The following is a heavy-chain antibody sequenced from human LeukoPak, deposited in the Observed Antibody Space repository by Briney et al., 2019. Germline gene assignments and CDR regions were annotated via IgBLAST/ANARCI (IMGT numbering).Heavy chain of an antibody. CDR2: IKQDGSEK. D-gene: IGHD5-18*01. CDR1: GFTFSSYW. CDR3: ASLLHRGYSYGQENRYFDL. J-gene: IGHJ2*01. Sequence: GGSLRLSCAASGFTFSSYWMSWVRQAPGKGLEWVANIKQDGSEKYYVDSVKGRFTISRDNAKNSLYLQMNSLRAEDTAVYYCASLLHRGYSYGQENRYFDLWGRGTLVTVSS. V-gene: IGHV3-7*01.